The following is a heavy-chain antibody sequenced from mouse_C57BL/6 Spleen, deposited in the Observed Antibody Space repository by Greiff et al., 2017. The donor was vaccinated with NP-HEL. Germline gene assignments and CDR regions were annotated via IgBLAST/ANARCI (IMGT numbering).Heavy chain of an antibody. CDR2: ISDGGSYT. CDR1: GFTFSSYA. Sequence: EVQVVESGGGLVKPGGSLKLSCAASGFTFSSYAMSWVRQTPEKRLEWVATISDGGSYTYYPDNVKGRVTISRDNAKNNLYLQMSHLKAEDTAMYYCARGGRLNYFDYWGQGTTLTVSS. V-gene: IGHV5-4*01. CDR3: ARGGRLNYFDY. J-gene: IGHJ2*01.